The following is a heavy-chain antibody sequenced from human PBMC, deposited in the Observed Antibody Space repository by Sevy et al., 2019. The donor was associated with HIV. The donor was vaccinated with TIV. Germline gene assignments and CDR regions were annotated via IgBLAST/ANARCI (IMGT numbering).Heavy chain of an antibody. CDR3: VSPGFSSIF. J-gene: IGHJ4*01. D-gene: IGHD3-3*02. CDR2: FFPGDSNP. V-gene: IGHV5-51*01. CDR1: GFSGYSFATYW. Sequence: GESLKISCQASGFSGYSFATYWIGWVRQMPGKGLEWMGIFFPGDSNPRYNPSFRGQVTIPVDKSINTAYLQWSSLKASDTAMYYCVSPGFSSIFWGQGTKVTVSS.